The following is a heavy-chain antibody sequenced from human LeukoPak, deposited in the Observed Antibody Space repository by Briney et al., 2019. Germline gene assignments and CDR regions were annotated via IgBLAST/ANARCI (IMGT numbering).Heavy chain of an antibody. CDR3: ARGALGWTTFYHDSFDY. CDR2: IYHSGRT. Sequence: SETLSLTCAVSGGSISSTNWWSWVRQPPGKGLEWIGEIYHSGRTNYNPSLKSRVTISVDKSKNQFSLNLGSVTAADTAVYFCARGALGWTTFYHDSFDYWGQGTLVTVSS. V-gene: IGHV4-4*02. J-gene: IGHJ4*02. D-gene: IGHD2/OR15-2a*01. CDR1: GGSISSTNW.